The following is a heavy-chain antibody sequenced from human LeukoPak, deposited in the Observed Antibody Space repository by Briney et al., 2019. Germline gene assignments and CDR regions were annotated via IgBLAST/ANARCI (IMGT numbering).Heavy chain of an antibody. J-gene: IGHJ2*01. CDR1: GFTFSIYW. CDR3: ANPWGSGWYFDL. Sequence: PGGSLRLSCAASGFTFSIYWMSWVRQAPGKGLEWVANIKQDGSEKNYVDSVKGRFTISRDNAKNSLYLQMTSLRAEDTAIYYCANPWGSGWYFDLWGRGTLITVSS. V-gene: IGHV3-7*03. CDR2: IKQDGSEK. D-gene: IGHD7-27*01.